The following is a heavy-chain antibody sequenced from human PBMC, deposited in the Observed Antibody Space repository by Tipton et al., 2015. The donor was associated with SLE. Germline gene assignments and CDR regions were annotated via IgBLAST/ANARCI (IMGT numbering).Heavy chain of an antibody. CDR3: ARQPIAAAGTSNYFDY. CDR2: IYYSGST. V-gene: IGHV4-59*08. Sequence: TLSLTCTVSGGSISSYYWSWIRQPPGKGLEWIGYIYYSGSTNYNPSLKSRVTISVDTSENQFSLKLSSVTAADTAVYYCARQPIAAAGTSNYFDYWGQGTLVTVSS. D-gene: IGHD6-13*01. J-gene: IGHJ4*02. CDR1: GGSISSYY.